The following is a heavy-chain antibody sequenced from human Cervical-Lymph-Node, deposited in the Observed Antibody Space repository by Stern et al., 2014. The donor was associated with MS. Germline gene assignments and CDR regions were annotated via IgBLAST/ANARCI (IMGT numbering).Heavy chain of an antibody. J-gene: IGHJ6*02. CDR1: GYSFTEYY. V-gene: IGHV1-2*02. Sequence: VQLVESGAEVKKPGASVKVSCTGTGYSFTEYYMHWVRQAPGQGLEYIGWITPKSGVTKFAQQFQGRVTMTRDTSINTVYMEVTSLRSDDTAVYYCAILESPSYNGMDVWGRGTTVTVSS. CDR3: AILESPSYNGMDV. CDR2: ITPKSGVT.